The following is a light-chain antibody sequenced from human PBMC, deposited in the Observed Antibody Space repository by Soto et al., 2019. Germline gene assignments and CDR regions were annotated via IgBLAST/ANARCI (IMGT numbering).Light chain of an antibody. V-gene: IGKV1-5*03. CDR1: QSISSW. Sequence: DIQMTQSPSTLSASVGDRVTITIRASQSISSWLAWYQQQPGKVPNLLVYKPSSLESEVPSRFSGSGFGTEFTLTITMLRTGDCSNDYCQQYNGVPYAFGNGTRVEIK. CDR2: KPS. J-gene: IGKJ2*01. CDR3: QQYNGVPYA.